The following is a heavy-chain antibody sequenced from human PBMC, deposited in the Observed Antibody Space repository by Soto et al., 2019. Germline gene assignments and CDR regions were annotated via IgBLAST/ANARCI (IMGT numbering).Heavy chain of an antibody. D-gene: IGHD4-17*01. CDR1: GDSISDYY. CDR3: ARQNQYGDYSNWFDP. Sequence: SETLSLTCTVSGDSISDYYWSWFRQPPGKGLEWIGYLSYSGTTNYNPSLKSRVTISVDTSKNQFSLKLNSVTAADTAVYYCARQNQYGDYSNWFDPWGQGILVTVSS. J-gene: IGHJ5*02. V-gene: IGHV4-59*01. CDR2: LSYSGTT.